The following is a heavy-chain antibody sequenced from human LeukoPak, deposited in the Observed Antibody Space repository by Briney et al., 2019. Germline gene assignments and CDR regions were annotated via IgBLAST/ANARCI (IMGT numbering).Heavy chain of an antibody. CDR1: GYTFTNYD. Sequence: ASVKVSCKASGYTFTNYDINWVRQATGQGLEWMGWMNPNSGNTGYAQKFQGRVTMTRSTSISTAYMELSSLRSEDTAVYYCARGGGVDCSGGSCPRTNWFDPWGQGTLVTVSS. V-gene: IGHV1-8*01. J-gene: IGHJ5*02. D-gene: IGHD2-15*01. CDR3: ARGGGVDCSGGSCPRTNWFDP. CDR2: MNPNSGNT.